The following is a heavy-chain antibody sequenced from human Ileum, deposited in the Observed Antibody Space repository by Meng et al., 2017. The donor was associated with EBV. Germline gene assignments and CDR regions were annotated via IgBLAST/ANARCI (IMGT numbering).Heavy chain of an antibody. V-gene: IGHV4-31*03. Sequence: HVQLRVSGPGLVNPSQTRSPPCIVSGGSISSGGYYWSWTRHHPGKGLEWIGYIYYSGSTYYNPSLKSRVSISVDKSKNQFSLKLSSVTAADTAVYYCARADKVRFDYWGQGTLVTVSS. CDR2: IYYSGST. CDR1: GGSISSGGYY. J-gene: IGHJ4*02. CDR3: ARADKVRFDY.